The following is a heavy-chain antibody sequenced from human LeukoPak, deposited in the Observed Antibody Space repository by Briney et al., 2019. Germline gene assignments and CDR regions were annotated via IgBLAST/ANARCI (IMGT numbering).Heavy chain of an antibody. D-gene: IGHD1-14*01. CDR3: ATEGGPGLDF. CDR1: GYSFTGYY. Sequence: ASVKVSCKASGYSFTGYYMHWVRQAPGQGLEWMGWINPNSGGTNYAQKFQGRVTMTRDTSISTVYMELSSLRSDDAAVYFCATEGGPGLDFWGQGTLVIVSS. J-gene: IGHJ4*02. CDR2: INPNSGGT. V-gene: IGHV1-2*02.